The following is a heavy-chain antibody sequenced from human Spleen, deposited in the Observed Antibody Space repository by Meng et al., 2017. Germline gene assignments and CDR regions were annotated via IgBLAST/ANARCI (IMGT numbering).Heavy chain of an antibody. V-gene: IGHV4-34*01. CDR1: GGSFRAYY. D-gene: IGHD4-11*01. CDR3: ARGPTTMAHDFDY. CDR2: INHSGST. J-gene: IGHJ4*02. Sequence: QLRLPLVELDSLQPSATHSVSCVVSGGSFRAYYWSWIRQPPGKGLEWIGEINHSGSTNYNPSLESRATISVDTSQNNLSLKLSSVTAADSAVYYCARGPTTMAHDFDYWGQGTLVTVSS.